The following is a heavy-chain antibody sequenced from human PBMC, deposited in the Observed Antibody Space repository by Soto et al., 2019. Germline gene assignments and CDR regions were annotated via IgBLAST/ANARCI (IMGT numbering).Heavy chain of an antibody. Sequence: SETLSLTCTVSGGSITSGGPYWGWIRQYPGKGLEWIGHIYYSGSTNYNPSLKSRVTISVDTSKIQFSLKLSSVTAADTAVYYCARKISYDSSGYGWFDPWGQGTLVTVSS. V-gene: IGHV4-61*08. CDR1: GGSITSGGPY. D-gene: IGHD3-22*01. CDR3: ARKISYDSSGYGWFDP. J-gene: IGHJ5*02. CDR2: IYYSGST.